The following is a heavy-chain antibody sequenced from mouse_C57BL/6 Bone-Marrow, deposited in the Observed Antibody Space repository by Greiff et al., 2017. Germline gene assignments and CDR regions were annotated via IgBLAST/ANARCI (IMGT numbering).Heavy chain of an antibody. CDR1: GCTFTSYW. CDR3: ARGGWFPAMDY. CDR2: IDPSDSET. J-gene: IGHJ4*01. V-gene: IGHV1-52*01. D-gene: IGHD2-3*01. Sequence: QVQLKQPGAELVKPGASVKLSCKASGCTFTSYWMHWVKQRPIQGLEWIGNIDPSDSETHYNQKFKDKATLTVDKSSSTAYMQLSSLTSEDSAVYYCARGGWFPAMDYWGQGTSVTVSS.